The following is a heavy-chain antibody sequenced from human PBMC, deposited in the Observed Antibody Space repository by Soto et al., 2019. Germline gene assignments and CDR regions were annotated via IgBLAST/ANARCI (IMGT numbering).Heavy chain of an antibody. CDR2: TNAANGYI. Sequence: QARLVQSGAEVKEPGASVKVSCKASGYIFSSFSVHWVRQAPGQSLEWIGWTNAANGYIEYSLDSQGRVTITRDTSVNTVYMQLSSLTSEDGAVYYCARDGGAGMDVWGQGTTVTVSS. D-gene: IGHD3-16*01. V-gene: IGHV1-3*02. CDR3: ARDGGAGMDV. J-gene: IGHJ6*02. CDR1: GYIFSSFS.